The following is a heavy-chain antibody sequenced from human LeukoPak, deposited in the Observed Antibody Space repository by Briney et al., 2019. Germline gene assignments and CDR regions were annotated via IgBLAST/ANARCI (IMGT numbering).Heavy chain of an antibody. CDR2: IRYDGSNK. CDR1: GFTFSSYG. V-gene: IGHV3-30*02. Sequence: GGSLRLSCAASGFTFSSYGMHWVRQAPGKGLEWVAFIRYDGSNKYYADSVKGRFTISRDNSKNTLYLQMNSLRAEDTAVYYCAKGHYYDSSGYLIDYWGQGTLVTVSS. J-gene: IGHJ4*02. D-gene: IGHD3-22*01. CDR3: AKGHYYDSSGYLIDY.